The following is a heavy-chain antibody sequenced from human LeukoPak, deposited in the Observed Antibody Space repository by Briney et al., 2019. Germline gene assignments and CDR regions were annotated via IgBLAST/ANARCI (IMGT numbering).Heavy chain of an antibody. CDR2: IYTSGST. D-gene: IGHD4/OR15-4a*01. J-gene: IGHJ2*01. Sequence: NPSETLSLTCTVSGGSISSYYWSWIRQPAGKGLEWIGRIYTSGSTNYNPSLKSRVTMSVDTSKNHFSLKLTSVTAADTAVYYCARPAGEVLTSSDWFLDLWGRGTLVTVSS. V-gene: IGHV4-4*07. CDR1: GGSISSYY. CDR3: ARPAGEVLTSSDWFLDL.